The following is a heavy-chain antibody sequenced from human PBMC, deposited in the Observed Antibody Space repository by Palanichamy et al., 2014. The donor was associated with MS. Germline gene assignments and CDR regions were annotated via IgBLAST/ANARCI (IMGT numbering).Heavy chain of an antibody. CDR3: ARDRDCRRSSCSDCFDP. D-gene: IGHD2-2*01. CDR2: VSTSSDKP. Sequence: QVQLVQSGAEVKKPGASVKVSCKASGYTFTNYGISWVRQAPGQGLEWMGWVSTSSDKPNYAQKFQGRVTMTTDTSTNTAYMEPKSLRSDDTAVYYCARDRDCRRSSCSDCFDPWGQGTLVTVSS. CDR1: GYTFTNYG. J-gene: IGHJ5*02. V-gene: IGHV1-18*01.